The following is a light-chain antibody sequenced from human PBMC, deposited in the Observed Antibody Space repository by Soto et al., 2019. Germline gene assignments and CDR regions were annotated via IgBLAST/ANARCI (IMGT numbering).Light chain of an antibody. Sequence: QSVLTQPASVSGSPGQSITLSCTGTSSDVGSYNLVSWYQLHPGKAPKLMIYEGTKRPSGVSNRFSGSKSGSTASLTISGLQAEDEADYYCCSYAGSSSYVVFGGVTKLTVL. CDR2: EGT. V-gene: IGLV2-23*01. CDR3: CSYAGSSSYVV. J-gene: IGLJ2*01. CDR1: SSDVGSYNL.